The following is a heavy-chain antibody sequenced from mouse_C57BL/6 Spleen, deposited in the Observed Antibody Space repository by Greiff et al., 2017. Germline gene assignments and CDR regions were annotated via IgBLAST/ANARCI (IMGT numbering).Heavy chain of an antibody. J-gene: IGHJ2*01. D-gene: IGHD4-1*01. CDR1: VYAFSSYW. CDR2: IYPGDGDT. Sequence: QVQLQQSGAELVKPGASVKISCKASVYAFSSYWMNWVKQRPGKGLEWIGQIYPGDGDTNYNGKFKGKATLTADKSSSTAYMQLSSLTSEDSAVYFCARAPPGTGFDYWGQGTTLTVSS. V-gene: IGHV1-80*01. CDR3: ARAPPGTGFDY.